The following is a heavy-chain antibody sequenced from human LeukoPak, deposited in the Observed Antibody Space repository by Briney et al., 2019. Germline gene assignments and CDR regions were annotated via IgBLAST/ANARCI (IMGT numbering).Heavy chain of an antibody. V-gene: IGHV4-61*02. J-gene: IGHJ6*03. Sequence: SETLSLTCTVSGGSISSGSYYWSWIRQPAGKGLEWIGRIYTSGSTTYNPSLKSRVTMSVDTSKNQFSLKLSSVTAADTAVYYCARTDDYGDYYYYYYMDVWGKGTTVTISS. CDR2: IYTSGST. CDR3: ARTDDYGDYYYYYYMDV. D-gene: IGHD4-17*01. CDR1: GGSISSGSYY.